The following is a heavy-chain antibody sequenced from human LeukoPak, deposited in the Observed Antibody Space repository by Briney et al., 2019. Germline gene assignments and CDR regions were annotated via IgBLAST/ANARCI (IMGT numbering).Heavy chain of an antibody. Sequence: ASVKVSCKASGYTFTSYDINWVRQATGQGLEWMGIINPSGGSTSYAQKFQGRVTMTRDTSTSTVYMELSSLRSEDTAVYYCARRYYDSSGYYYDAFDIWGQGTMVTVSS. CDR1: GYTFTSYD. CDR2: INPSGGST. CDR3: ARRYYDSSGYYYDAFDI. V-gene: IGHV1-46*01. J-gene: IGHJ3*02. D-gene: IGHD3-22*01.